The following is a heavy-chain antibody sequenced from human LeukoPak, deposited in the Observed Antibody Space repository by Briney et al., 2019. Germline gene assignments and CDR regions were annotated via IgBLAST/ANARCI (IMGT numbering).Heavy chain of an antibody. Sequence: GGSLRLSCAASGFTFSDFYMHWIRQAPGMGLEWLAYISSSGNTIYYADSVKGRLTISRDNAKNSLFLQMNSLRAEDKAVYYCARHDYGGFGVWGKGTSVAVFS. CDR1: GFTFSDFY. CDR3: ARHDYGGFGV. J-gene: IGHJ6*04. V-gene: IGHV3-11*04. CDR2: ISSSGNTI. D-gene: IGHD4/OR15-4a*01.